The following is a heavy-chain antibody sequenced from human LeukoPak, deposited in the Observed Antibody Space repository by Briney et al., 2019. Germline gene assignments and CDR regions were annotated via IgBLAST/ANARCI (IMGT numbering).Heavy chain of an antibody. CDR3: ARDGDVSGYSD. Sequence: GGSLRLSCAGSGFTFSPYWMSWVRQAPGKGLEWVANIKQDGSEKYYVDPVKGRFAISRDNAKNSLYLQMNSLRAEDTAVYYCARDGDVSGYSDWGQGTPVTVSS. J-gene: IGHJ4*02. V-gene: IGHV3-7*01. D-gene: IGHD3-22*01. CDR1: GFTFSPYW. CDR2: IKQDGSEK.